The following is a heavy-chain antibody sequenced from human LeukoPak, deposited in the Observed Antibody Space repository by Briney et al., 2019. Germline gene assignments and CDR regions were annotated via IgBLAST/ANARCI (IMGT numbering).Heavy chain of an antibody. J-gene: IGHJ5*02. CDR1: GFTFSSYW. D-gene: IGHD3-9*01. Sequence: GGSLRLSREASGFTFSSYWMSWVRQAPGKGLEWVANIKTDGSEKYYVDPVKGRFTISRDNAKNSLYLQMNSLRAEDTAVYYCARDYTGYFPWGQGTLVIVSS. V-gene: IGHV3-7*03. CDR3: ARDYTGYFP. CDR2: IKTDGSEK.